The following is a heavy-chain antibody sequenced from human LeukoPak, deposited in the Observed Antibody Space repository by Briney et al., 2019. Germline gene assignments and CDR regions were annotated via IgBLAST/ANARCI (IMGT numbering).Heavy chain of an antibody. CDR2: IWYDGSNK. CDR3: ARPAHSFGYIVF. D-gene: IGHD5-18*01. CDR1: GFTFSNYG. V-gene: IGHV3-33*01. Sequence: PGGSLRLSCAASGFTFSNYGMHWVRQAPGKGLEWVAVIWYDGSNKYYPDSVKGRFTISRDNSKNTPYLQMNSLRAEDTAVYYCARPAHSFGYIVFWGQGTLVTVSS. J-gene: IGHJ4*02.